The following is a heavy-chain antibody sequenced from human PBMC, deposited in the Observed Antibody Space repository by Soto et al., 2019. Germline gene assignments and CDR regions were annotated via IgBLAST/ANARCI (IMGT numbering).Heavy chain of an antibody. Sequence: EVQLVESGGGLVQPGGSLKLSCAASGFAFSDSAMHWVRQASGKGLEWIGRVRGKRGNDGTAYAASVKGRFTISRDDAXTTTYLQMNSLKIEDTAVYYCTRRRDWTAVDPLDYWGQGTLVTVSS. CDR3: TRRRDWTAVDPLDY. D-gene: IGHD5-18*01. CDR2: VRGKRGNDGT. J-gene: IGHJ4*02. CDR1: GFAFSDSA. V-gene: IGHV3-73*02.